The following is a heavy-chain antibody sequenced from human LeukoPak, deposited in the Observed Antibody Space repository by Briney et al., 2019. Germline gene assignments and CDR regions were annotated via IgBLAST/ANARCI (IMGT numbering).Heavy chain of an antibody. D-gene: IGHD2-15*01. CDR3: ARVVYCSGGSCYPEDY. Sequence: GASVKVSCKASGYTFTGYYMHWVRQAPGQGLEWMGWINPNSGGTNYAQKFQGRVTMTRDTSISTAYMELSRLRSDDTAVYYCARVVYCSGGSCYPEDYWGQGTLVTVSS. CDR1: GYTFTGYY. V-gene: IGHV1-2*02. J-gene: IGHJ4*02. CDR2: INPNSGGT.